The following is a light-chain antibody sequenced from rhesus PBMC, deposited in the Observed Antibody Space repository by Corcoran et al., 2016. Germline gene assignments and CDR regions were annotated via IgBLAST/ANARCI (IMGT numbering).Light chain of an antibody. V-gene: IGKV1-22*01. CDR2: KAS. Sequence: DIQMTQSPSSLSASVGDTVTITCRASQSISSWLDWYQQKPGKAPKLLIYKASSLQSGVPSRFSGSGSGTDFTLPFSRLQPEDFATYYCLQYSSSPFTFGPGTKLDIK. CDR3: LQYSSSPFT. CDR1: QSISSW. J-gene: IGKJ3*01.